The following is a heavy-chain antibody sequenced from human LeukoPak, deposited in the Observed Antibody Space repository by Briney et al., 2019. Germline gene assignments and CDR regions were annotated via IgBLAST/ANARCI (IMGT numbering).Heavy chain of an antibody. V-gene: IGHV4-59*08. Sequence: SETLSLTCTVSGDSITSSYWSWIRQPPGKGLEWIGSISYSGNTHYSPSLKSRVTISADTSKNQFSLNLRSVTAADTAVYHCARHLLLTGYGNDAFHIWGQGTMVAVSS. J-gene: IGHJ3*02. D-gene: IGHD3-9*01. CDR3: ARHLLLTGYGNDAFHI. CDR1: GDSITSSY. CDR2: ISYSGNT.